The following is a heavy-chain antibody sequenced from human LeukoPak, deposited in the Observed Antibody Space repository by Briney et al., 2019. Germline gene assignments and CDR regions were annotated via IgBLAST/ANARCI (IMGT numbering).Heavy chain of an antibody. D-gene: IGHD3-22*01. CDR2: ISSSSSYI. J-gene: IGHJ4*02. CDR1: GFTFSSYS. CDR3: AGTIVGKWAIDY. Sequence: GGSLRLSCAASGFTFSSYSMNWVRQAPGKGLEWVSSISSSSSYIYYADSVKGRFTVSRDNSKNTLYLQMNILRAEDTAVYYCAGTIVGKWAIDYWGQGTLVTVSS. V-gene: IGHV3-21*04.